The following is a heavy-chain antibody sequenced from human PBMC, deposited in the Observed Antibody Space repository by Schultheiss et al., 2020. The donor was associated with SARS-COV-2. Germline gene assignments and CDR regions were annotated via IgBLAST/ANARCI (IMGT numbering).Heavy chain of an antibody. CDR3: ARVTLTRVVVVPAAICGFDP. CDR2: INHSGST. V-gene: IGHV4-34*01. Sequence: SETLTLTCAVYGGSFSGYYWSWIRQPPGKGLEWIGEINHSGSTNYNSSLKRRVTISVDTSKNQFSLKLTSVTAADTAVYYCARVTLTRVVVVPAAICGFDPWGQGTFVTVSS. D-gene: IGHD2-2*01. J-gene: IGHJ5*02. CDR1: GGSFSGYY.